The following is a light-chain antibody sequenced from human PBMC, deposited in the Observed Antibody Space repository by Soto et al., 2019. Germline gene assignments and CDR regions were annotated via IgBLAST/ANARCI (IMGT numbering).Light chain of an antibody. CDR3: QQYNTWPYT. J-gene: IGKJ2*01. CDR2: GAS. V-gene: IGKV3D-15*01. Sequence: EIVMTQSPATLSVSPGERATLSCRASHSFSSNLAWYQQKPGQAPRLLIYGASTRATGIPARFSGSWSGTEFTLTISSLQSEDFAAYYCQQYNTWPYTFGQGTKLEI. CDR1: HSFSSN.